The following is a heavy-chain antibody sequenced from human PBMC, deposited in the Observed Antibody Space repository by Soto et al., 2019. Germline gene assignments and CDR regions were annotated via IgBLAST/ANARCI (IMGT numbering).Heavy chain of an antibody. D-gene: IGHD6-6*01. CDR2: ISYDANIK. CDR3: ARGGDSSSQDYYYYGMDV. J-gene: IGHJ6*02. CDR1: GFTFSTYA. Sequence: QVQLVESGGGVVQPGRSLRLSCAASGFTFSTYAFHWVRQAPCKGLEWVAFISYDANIKYYADSVKGRFTISRDNSKNTLYLRMNSLRREDTAVYYCARGGDSSSQDYYYYGMDVWGQGTTVTVSS. V-gene: IGHV3-30-3*01.